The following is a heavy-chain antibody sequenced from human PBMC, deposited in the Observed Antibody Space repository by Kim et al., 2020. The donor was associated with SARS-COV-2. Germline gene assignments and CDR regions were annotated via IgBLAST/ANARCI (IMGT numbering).Heavy chain of an antibody. CDR2: ISSSSSYI. CDR3: AKSGYGDSYYYYGMDV. J-gene: IGHJ6*02. Sequence: GGSLRLSCAASGFTLSSYSMNWVRQAPGKGLEWVSSISSSSSYIYYADSVKGRFTISRDNAKNSLYLQMNSPRAEDTAVYYCAKSGYGDSYYYYGMDVWGQGTTVTVSS. V-gene: IGHV3-21*01. D-gene: IGHD4-17*01. CDR1: GFTLSSYS.